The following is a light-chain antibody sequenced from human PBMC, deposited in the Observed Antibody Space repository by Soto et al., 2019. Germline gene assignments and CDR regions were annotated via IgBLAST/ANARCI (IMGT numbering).Light chain of an antibody. Sequence: IVWTKSACTLSLYPWERATLSCMASQSVSNNYLAWYQQKPGQAPRLLIYGASNRATGIPDRFSGSGSGTDFTLTINRLEPEDFAVYYCQQYGSSPLPFGGVTKVDVK. V-gene: IGKV3-20*01. CDR1: QSVSNNY. J-gene: IGKJ4*01. CDR3: QQYGSSPLP. CDR2: GAS.